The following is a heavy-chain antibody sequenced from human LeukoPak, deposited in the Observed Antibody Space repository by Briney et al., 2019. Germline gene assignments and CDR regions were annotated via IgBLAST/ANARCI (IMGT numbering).Heavy chain of an antibody. Sequence: SETLSLTCTVSGGSVSNYYWSWLRQPPGKGLEWTGYIYFSGTTNINPSLKSRVTISVDMSKNQFSLKLSSVTAADTAVYYCAREDPQTTVPEGLDVWGQGTTVTVSS. V-gene: IGHV4-59*02. CDR3: AREDPQTTVPEGLDV. D-gene: IGHD4-17*01. J-gene: IGHJ6*02. CDR2: IYFSGTT. CDR1: GGSVSNYY.